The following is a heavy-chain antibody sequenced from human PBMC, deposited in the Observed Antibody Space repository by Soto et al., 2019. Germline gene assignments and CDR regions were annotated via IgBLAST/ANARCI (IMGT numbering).Heavy chain of an antibody. CDR1: GFTFSSYG. D-gene: IGHD3-22*01. CDR2: IWYDGSNK. J-gene: IGHJ6*02. CDR3: ARDSYYYDSSGYTLDV. Sequence: PGGSLRLSCAASGFTFSSYGMHWVRQAPGKGLEWVAVIWYDGSNKYYADSVKGRFTISRDNSKNTLYLQMNSLRAEDTAVYYCARDSYYYDSSGYTLDVWAQGTTVTVSS. V-gene: IGHV3-33*01.